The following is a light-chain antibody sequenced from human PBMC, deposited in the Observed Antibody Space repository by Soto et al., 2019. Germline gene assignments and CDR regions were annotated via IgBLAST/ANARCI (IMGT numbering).Light chain of an antibody. CDR3: QSYDRTNVV. Sequence: NFMLTQPHSVSESPGKTITISCARSRGSVASNYVQWFQQRPGSAPTTVIYQDNQRPSGVSDRFSASVDSSSNSASLTISGLKAEDEADYYCQSYDRTNVVFGGGTKVTVL. CDR2: QDN. CDR1: RGSVASNY. J-gene: IGLJ2*01. V-gene: IGLV6-57*03.